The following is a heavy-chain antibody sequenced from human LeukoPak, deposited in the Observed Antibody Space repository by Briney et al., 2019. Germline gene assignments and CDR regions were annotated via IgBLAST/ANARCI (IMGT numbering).Heavy chain of an antibody. CDR3: ARNPAVRYSSGWYNLLFDN. Sequence: ASVKVSCKASGYTFTNYYMHWVRQAPGQGLEWMGIINPSGGSTSYAQRFQGRLTMTRDTSTSTVYMKLSSLRSEDTAVYYCARNPAVRYSSGWYNLLFDNWAREPWSPSPQ. D-gene: IGHD6-19*01. CDR1: GYTFTNYY. CDR2: INPSGGST. V-gene: IGHV1-46*01. J-gene: IGHJ4*02.